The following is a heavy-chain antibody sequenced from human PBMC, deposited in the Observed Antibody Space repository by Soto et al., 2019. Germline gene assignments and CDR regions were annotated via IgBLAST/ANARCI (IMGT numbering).Heavy chain of an antibody. CDR3: ARGQAYCGGDCYPGLGY. V-gene: IGHV1-69*13. Sequence: SVKVSCKASGGTFSSYAISWVRQAPGQGLEWMGGIIPIFGTANYAQKFQGRVTITADESTSTAYMELSSLRSEDTAVYYCARGQAYCGGDCYPGLGYWGQGTLVTVSS. CDR1: GGTFSSYA. D-gene: IGHD2-21*02. J-gene: IGHJ4*02. CDR2: IIPIFGTA.